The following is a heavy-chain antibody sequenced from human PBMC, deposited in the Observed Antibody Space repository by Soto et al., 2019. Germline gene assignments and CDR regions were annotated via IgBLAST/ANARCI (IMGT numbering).Heavy chain of an antibody. CDR3: ARHVTKYSYGYASWPSDP. Sequence: TSETLSLTCTVAGGSIRSSSCCWGWIRQPPGKGLEWIGSIYYSGSTYYNPSLKSRVTISVDTSKDQFSLKMSSVTAAHTAVYYSARHVTKYSYGYASWPSDPWGQGTLVTVSS. J-gene: IGHJ5*02. CDR2: IYYSGST. CDR1: GGSIRSSSCC. V-gene: IGHV4-39*01. D-gene: IGHD3-10*01.